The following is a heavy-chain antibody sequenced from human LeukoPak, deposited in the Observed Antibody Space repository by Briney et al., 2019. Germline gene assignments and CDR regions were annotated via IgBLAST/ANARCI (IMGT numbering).Heavy chain of an antibody. V-gene: IGHV1-18*01. Sequence: ASVKVSCKASGYTFTSYGISWVRQAPGQGLEWMGWISAYNGNTNYAQKLQGRVTMTTDTSTSTAYMELRSLRSDDTAVYYCARDLDTTDYGDSPAYWGQGTLVTVSS. CDR2: ISAYNGNT. D-gene: IGHD4-17*01. CDR1: GYTFTSYG. CDR3: ARDLDTTDYGDSPAY. J-gene: IGHJ4*02.